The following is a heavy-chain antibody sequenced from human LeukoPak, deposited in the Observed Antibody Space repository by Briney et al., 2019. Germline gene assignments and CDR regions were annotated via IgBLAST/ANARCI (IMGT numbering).Heavy chain of an antibody. Sequence: ASVKVSCKASGYTFTGYYMHWVRQAPGQGLEWMGWINPNSGGTNYAQKFQGRVTMTRDTSISTAYMELSRLRSDDTAVYYCAGSSWYERLHGWFDPWGQGTLVTVSS. V-gene: IGHV1-2*02. CDR2: INPNSGGT. D-gene: IGHD6-13*01. J-gene: IGHJ5*02. CDR1: GYTFTGYY. CDR3: AGSSWYERLHGWFDP.